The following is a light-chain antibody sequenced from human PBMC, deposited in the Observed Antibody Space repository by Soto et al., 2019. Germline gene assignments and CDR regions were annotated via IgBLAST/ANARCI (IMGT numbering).Light chain of an antibody. V-gene: IGKV1D-13*01. Sequence: IQLTQSPSSLSASVVDRVTITCRASQDISTLFAWYQQKPGKAPKLLIYDASSLESGVPSRFSGSESGADFTLTISSLQPEDFATYYCQQFYDYPLTFGGGTKVDI. CDR1: QDISTL. CDR3: QQFYDYPLT. CDR2: DAS. J-gene: IGKJ4*01.